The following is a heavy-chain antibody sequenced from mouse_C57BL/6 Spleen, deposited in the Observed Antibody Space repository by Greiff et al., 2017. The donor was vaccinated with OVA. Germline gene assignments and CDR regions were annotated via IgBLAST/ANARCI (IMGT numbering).Heavy chain of an antibody. J-gene: IGHJ1*03. CDR2: ISYDGSN. Sequence: EVQRVESGPGLVKPSQSLSLTCSVTGYSITSGYYWNWIRQFPGNKLEWMGYISYDGSNNYNPSLKNRISITRDTSKNQFFLKLNSVTTEDTATYYCARDGSSYWYFDVWGTGTTVTVSS. D-gene: IGHD1-1*01. CDR3: ARDGSSYWYFDV. CDR1: GYSITSGYY. V-gene: IGHV3-6*01.